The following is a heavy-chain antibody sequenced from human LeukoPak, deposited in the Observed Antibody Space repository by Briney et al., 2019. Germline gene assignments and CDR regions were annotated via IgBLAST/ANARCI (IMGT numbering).Heavy chain of an antibody. CDR3: ARETTDAFDI. CDR1: GFTFSSYA. V-gene: IGHV3-30-3*01. J-gene: IGHJ3*02. D-gene: IGHD1-7*01. CDR2: ISYDGSNK. Sequence: PGRSLRLSCAASGFTFSSYAMHWVRQAPGKGLEWVAVISYDGSNKYYADSVKGRFTISRDNAKNSLYLQMNSLRAEDTAVYYYARETTDAFDIWGQGAMVTVSS.